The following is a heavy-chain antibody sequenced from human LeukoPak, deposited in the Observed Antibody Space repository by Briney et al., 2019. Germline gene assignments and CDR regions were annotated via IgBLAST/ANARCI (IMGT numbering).Heavy chain of an antibody. CDR1: GFSFSSYD. D-gene: IGHD6-13*01. CDR3: ARIRAAAGIGQSWDYYYYYYMDV. Sequence: PGGSLRLSCGVSGFSFSSYDMSWIRQAPGKGLEWVSYISSSGSTIYYADSVKGRFTISRDNAKNSLYLQMNSLRAEDTAVYYCARIRAAAGIGQSWDYYYYYYMDVWGKGTTVTISS. V-gene: IGHV3-11*01. J-gene: IGHJ6*03. CDR2: ISSSGSTI.